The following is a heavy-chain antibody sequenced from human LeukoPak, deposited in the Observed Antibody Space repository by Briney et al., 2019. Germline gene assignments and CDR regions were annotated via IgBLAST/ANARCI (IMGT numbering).Heavy chain of an antibody. Sequence: GGSLRLSCAASGFTISYAWMSWVRQAPGRGLEWVGRINSKTDGGTTDYAAPVKGRFTISRDDSKNTLYLQMNSLKTEDTAIYYCTTAWSSSYYRGYWGQGTLVTVSS. CDR1: GFTISYAW. D-gene: IGHD6-13*01. J-gene: IGHJ4*02. V-gene: IGHV3-15*01. CDR2: INSKTDGGTT. CDR3: TTAWSSSYYRGY.